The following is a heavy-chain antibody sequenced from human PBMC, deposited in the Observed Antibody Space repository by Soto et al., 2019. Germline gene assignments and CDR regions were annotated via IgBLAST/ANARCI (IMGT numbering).Heavy chain of an antibody. CDR3: ARGRCSSTSCYGGMDV. Sequence: SETLSLTCADYGGSFSGYYWSWIRQPPGKGLEWIGEINHSGSTNYNPSLKSRVTISVDTSKNQFSLKLSSVTAADTAVYYCARGRCSSTSCYGGMDVWGQGTTVPVSS. CDR2: INHSGST. CDR1: GGSFSGYY. V-gene: IGHV4-34*01. J-gene: IGHJ6*02. D-gene: IGHD2-2*01.